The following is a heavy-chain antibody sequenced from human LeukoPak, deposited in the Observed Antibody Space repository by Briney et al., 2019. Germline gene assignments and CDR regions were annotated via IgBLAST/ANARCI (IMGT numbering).Heavy chain of an antibody. CDR1: GGSISTSNYY. J-gene: IGHJ4*02. D-gene: IGHD2-15*01. Sequence: SETLSLTCTVSGGSISTSNYYWGWIRQPPGKGLEWIGNIFYSGSTYYSPSLKSRVTISLDTSRNQFSLKLNSVTAADTAVYYCASLYCSGGSCYQLDYWGQGTLVTVSS. V-gene: IGHV4-39*07. CDR3: ASLYCSGGSCYQLDY. CDR2: IFYSGST.